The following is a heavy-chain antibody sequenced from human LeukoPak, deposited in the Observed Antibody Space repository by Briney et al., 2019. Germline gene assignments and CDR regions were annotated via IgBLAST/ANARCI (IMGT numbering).Heavy chain of an antibody. V-gene: IGHV4-39*01. CDR2: IYYSGST. D-gene: IGHD2-15*01. CDR3: ASHGGGGFDY. CDR1: GGSISSSSYY. J-gene: IGHJ4*02. Sequence: SETLSLTCTVSGGSISSSSYYWGWIRQPPGKGLEWIGSIYYSGSTYYNPSLKSRVTISVDTSKNQFSLKLSSVTAADTAVYYCASHGGGGFDYWGQGTLVTASS.